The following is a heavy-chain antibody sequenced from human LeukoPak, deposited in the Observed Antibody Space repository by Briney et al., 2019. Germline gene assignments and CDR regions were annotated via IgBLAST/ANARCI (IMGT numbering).Heavy chain of an antibody. CDR1: GGSFSGYY. V-gene: IGHV4-34*01. CDR2: INHSGST. CDR3: ARGRPLGDIVVVPAEYY. Sequence: SETLSLTCAVYGGSFSGYYWSWIRQPPGKGLEWIGEINHSGSTNYNPSLKSRVTISVDTSKNQFSLKLSSVTAADTAVYYCARGRPLGDIVVVPAEYYWGQGTLVTVSS. J-gene: IGHJ4*02. D-gene: IGHD2-2*01.